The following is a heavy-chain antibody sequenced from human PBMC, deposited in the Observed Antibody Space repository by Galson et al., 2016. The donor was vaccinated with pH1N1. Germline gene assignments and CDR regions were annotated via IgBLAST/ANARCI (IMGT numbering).Heavy chain of an antibody. CDR3: AKDLPTSWDFDF. V-gene: IGHV3-23*01. J-gene: IGHJ4*02. CDR1: GFNFNNYG. CDR2: VNGAGRVT. D-gene: IGHD2-2*01. Sequence: LRLSCAASGFNFNNYGMTWVRQAPGRGLEWVSNVNGAGRVTYYADSVKGRFTISRDNSKNTMYLQMDNLSAEDTAVYYCAKDLPTSWDFDFWGRGTLVTVSS.